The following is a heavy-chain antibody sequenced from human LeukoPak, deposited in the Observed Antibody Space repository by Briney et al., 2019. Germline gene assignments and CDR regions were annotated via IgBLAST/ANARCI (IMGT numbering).Heavy chain of an antibody. CDR1: GFTFSSYA. CDR2: ISYDGSNK. V-gene: IGHV3-30*04. CDR3: ARDPIWFAELLYGGNWFDP. Sequence: GGSLRLSCAASGFTFSSYAMHWVRQAPGKGLEWVAVISYDGSNKYYADSVKGRFTISRDNSKNTLYLQMNSLRAEDTAVYYCARDPIWFAELLYGGNWFDPWGQGTLVTVSS. D-gene: IGHD3-10*01. J-gene: IGHJ5*02.